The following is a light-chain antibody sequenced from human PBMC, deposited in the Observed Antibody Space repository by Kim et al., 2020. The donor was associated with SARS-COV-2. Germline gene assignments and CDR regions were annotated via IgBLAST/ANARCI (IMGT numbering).Light chain of an antibody. V-gene: IGLV3-1*01. J-gene: IGLJ1*01. CDR3: QAWDSSSFV. Sequence: VSPGQTASITCSGDKLGDKYACWYQQKPGQSPVLVIYQDSKRPSGIPERFSGSNSGNTATLTISGTQAMDEADYYCQAWDSSSFVFGTGTKVTVL. CDR2: QDS. CDR1: KLGDKY.